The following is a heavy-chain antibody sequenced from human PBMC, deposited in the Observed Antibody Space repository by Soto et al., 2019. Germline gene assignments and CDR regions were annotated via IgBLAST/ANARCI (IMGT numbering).Heavy chain of an antibody. CDR1: GFTFSTYA. V-gene: IGHV3-23*01. J-gene: IGHJ4*02. D-gene: IGHD2-15*01. CDR3: AKDLGEPGHSSGRTCYSDY. CDR2: VSGRGRNT. Sequence: GVSLRLSFAASGFTFSTYAMSWFRQGPGKGLEWVSAVSGRGRNTYYAESVKGRFTISRDNSKNTLYLQMNSLRAEDTAVYYCAKDLGEPGHSSGRTCYSDYWGQGTLVTVSS.